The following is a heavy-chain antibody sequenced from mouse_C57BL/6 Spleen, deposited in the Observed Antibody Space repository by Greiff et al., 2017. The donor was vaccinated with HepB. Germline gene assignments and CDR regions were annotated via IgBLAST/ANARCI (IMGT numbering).Heavy chain of an antibody. Sequence: EVKLMESGEGLVKPGGSLKLSCAASGFTFSSYAMSWVRQTPEKRLEWVAYISSGGDYIYYADTVKGRFTISRDNARNTLYLQMNSLKSEDTAMYYCTRKTTLAVVATYYYAMDYWGQGTSVTVSS. D-gene: IGHD1-1*01. J-gene: IGHJ4*01. V-gene: IGHV5-9-1*02. CDR2: ISSGGDYI. CDR3: TRKTTLAVVATYYYAMDY. CDR1: GFTFSSYA.